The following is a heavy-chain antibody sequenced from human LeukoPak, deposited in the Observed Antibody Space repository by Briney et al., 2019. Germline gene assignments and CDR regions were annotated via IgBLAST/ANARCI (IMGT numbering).Heavy chain of an antibody. CDR2: IYDSGST. D-gene: IGHD2/OR15-2a*01. CDR3: ARHSSQEKFYARFDY. Sequence: SETLSLTCTVSGGSISGSSYYWGWIRQPPGEGLEWIGSIYDSGSTYYNPSLKSRVTISVDTSKNQFSLRLSSVTAADTAVYFRARHSSQEKFYARFDYWGQGTLVTVSS. CDR1: GGSISGSSYY. J-gene: IGHJ4*02. V-gene: IGHV4-39*01.